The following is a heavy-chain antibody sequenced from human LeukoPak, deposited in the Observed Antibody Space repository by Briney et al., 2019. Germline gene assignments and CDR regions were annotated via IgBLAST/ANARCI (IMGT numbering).Heavy chain of an antibody. CDR1: GGSISSSSYY. Sequence: SETLSLTCTVSGGSISSSSYYWGWIRQPPGKGLEWIGSIYYSGSTYYNPSLKSRVTISVDTSKNQFSLKLSSVTAADTAVYYCARPYHYDFWSGYRNWFDPWGQGTLVTVSS. CDR2: IYYSGST. CDR3: ARPYHYDFWSGYRNWFDP. J-gene: IGHJ5*02. V-gene: IGHV4-39*01. D-gene: IGHD3-3*01.